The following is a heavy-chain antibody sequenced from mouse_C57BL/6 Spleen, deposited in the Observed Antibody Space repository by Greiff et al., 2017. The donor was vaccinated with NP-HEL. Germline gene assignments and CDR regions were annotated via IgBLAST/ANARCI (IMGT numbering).Heavy chain of an antibody. CDR3: ARSKIYDYDDY. CDR2: IYPRSGNT. CDR1: GYTFTSYG. Sequence: QVQLKESGAELARPGASVKLSCKASGYTFTSYGISWVKQRTGQGLEWIGEIYPRSGNTYYNEKFKGKATLTADKSSSTAYMELRSLTSEDSAVYFCARSKIYDYDDYWGQGTTLTVSS. D-gene: IGHD2-4*01. V-gene: IGHV1-81*01. J-gene: IGHJ2*01.